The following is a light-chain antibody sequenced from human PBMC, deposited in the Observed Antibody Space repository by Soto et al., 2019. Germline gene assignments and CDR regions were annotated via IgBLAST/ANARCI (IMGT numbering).Light chain of an antibody. J-gene: IGKJ1*01. CDR1: QSISSY. V-gene: IGKV1-39*01. CDR3: QHSYSTPWT. CDR2: AAS. Sequence: DIQMTQSPSSLSASVGDRVTITCRASQSISSYLNWYQQKPGKAPKLLIYAASSLQSGVPSRFSGGGSGTYFTLTISSLQPEDFANYYCQHSYSTPWTFGQGTKVEIK.